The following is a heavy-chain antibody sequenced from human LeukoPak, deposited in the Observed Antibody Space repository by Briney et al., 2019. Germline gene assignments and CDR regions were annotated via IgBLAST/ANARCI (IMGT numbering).Heavy chain of an antibody. CDR2: ISSSSSYI. Sequence: GGSLRLSCAASGFTFSSYSMNWVRQAPGKGLEWVSSISSSSSYIYYADSVKGRFTISRDNAKNSLYLQMNSLRAEDTAVYYCARDGYSYGLRSREYYFDYWGQGTLVTVSS. J-gene: IGHJ4*02. CDR1: GFTFSSYS. V-gene: IGHV3-21*01. D-gene: IGHD5-18*01. CDR3: ARDGYSYGLRSREYYFDY.